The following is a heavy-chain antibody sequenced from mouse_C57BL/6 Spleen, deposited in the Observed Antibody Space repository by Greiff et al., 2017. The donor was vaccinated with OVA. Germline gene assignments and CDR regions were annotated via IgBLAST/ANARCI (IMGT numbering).Heavy chain of an antibody. D-gene: IGHD1-2*01. V-gene: IGHV1-76*01. CDR1: GYTFTDYY. CDR3: ARSFTTALDY. Sequence: VQLQQSGAELVRPGASVKLSCKASGYTFTDYYINWVKQRPGQGLEWIARIYPGSGNTYYNEKFKGKATLTAEKSSSTAYMQLSSLTSEDSAVYFCARSFTTALDYWGQGTTLTVSS. CDR2: IYPGSGNT. J-gene: IGHJ2*01.